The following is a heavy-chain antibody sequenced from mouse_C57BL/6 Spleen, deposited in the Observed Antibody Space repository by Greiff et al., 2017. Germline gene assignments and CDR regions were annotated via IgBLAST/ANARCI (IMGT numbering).Heavy chain of an antibody. J-gene: IGHJ3*01. Sequence: QVQLQQPGAELVKPGASVKMSCKASGYTFTSYWITWVKQRPGQGLEWIGDIYPGSGSTNYNEKFKSKATLTVDTSSSTAYMQLSSLTSEDSAVYYCARTGDYDYDGFAYWGQGTLVTVSA. D-gene: IGHD2-4*01. CDR2: IYPGSGST. V-gene: IGHV1-55*01. CDR1: GYTFTSYW. CDR3: ARTGDYDYDGFAY.